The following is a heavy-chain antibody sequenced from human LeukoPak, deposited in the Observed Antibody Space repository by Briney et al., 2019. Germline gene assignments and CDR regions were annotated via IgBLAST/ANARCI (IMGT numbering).Heavy chain of an antibody. Sequence: GGSLRLSCAASGFTFSSYAMSWVRQAPGKGLEWVSAISGSGGSTYYADSVKGRFTISRDNSKNTLYLQMNSLRAEDTAVYYCAKGHDSHSSGRDPSGPSDYWGQGTLVTVSS. CDR3: AKGHDSHSSGRDPSGPSDY. CDR2: ISGSGGST. J-gene: IGHJ4*02. V-gene: IGHV3-23*01. CDR1: GFTFSSYA. D-gene: IGHD6-19*01.